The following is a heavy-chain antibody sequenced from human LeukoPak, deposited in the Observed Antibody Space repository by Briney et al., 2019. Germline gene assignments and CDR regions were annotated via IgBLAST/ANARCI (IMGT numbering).Heavy chain of an antibody. Sequence: ALVKVSCKASGYTFGTYGISWVRQAPGQGLEWLGWIAPYSGNKRSAQKVQGRATMTTDTSTSTDYMELWSLTADDTAIYYCTRDRRHKYGNFDYWGQGTLVTVSS. CDR2: IAPYSGNK. J-gene: IGHJ4*02. CDR3: TRDRRHKYGNFDY. V-gene: IGHV1-18*01. CDR1: GYTFGTYG. D-gene: IGHD2/OR15-2a*01.